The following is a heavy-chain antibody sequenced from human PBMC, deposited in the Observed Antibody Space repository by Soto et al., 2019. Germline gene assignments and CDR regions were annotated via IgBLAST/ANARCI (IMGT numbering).Heavy chain of an antibody. CDR1: VLTFSTYT. V-gene: IGHV3-23*01. J-gene: IGHJ4*02. CDR2: IGGSGDYT. D-gene: IGHD1-26*01. Sequence: VGSPRLSCAASVLTFSTYTMSWVRHAPGKGLEWVSAIGGSGDYTYYADSVKGRFTISRDNSKNTLYLQMNSLRAEDTAFYYFAKPQWDLLDWCQATLITV. CDR3: AKPQWDLLD.